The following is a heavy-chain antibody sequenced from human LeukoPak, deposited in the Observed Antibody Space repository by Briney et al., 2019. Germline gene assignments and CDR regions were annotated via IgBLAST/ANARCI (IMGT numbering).Heavy chain of an antibody. D-gene: IGHD3-16*01. CDR2: IYSGGST. J-gene: IGHJ3*02. CDR3: ARAAYDFVWGSSDAFDI. Sequence: PGGSLRLSCAASGFTVSSNYMSWVRQAPGKGLEWVSVIYSGGSTYYADSVKGRFTISRDTSTNTLYLQMSSLRAEDTAVYYCARAAYDFVWGSSDAFDIWGQGTMVTVSS. CDR1: GFTVSSNY. V-gene: IGHV3-66*01.